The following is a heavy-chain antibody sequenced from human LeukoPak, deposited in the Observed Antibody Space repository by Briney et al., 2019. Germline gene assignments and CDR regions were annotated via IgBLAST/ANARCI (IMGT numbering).Heavy chain of an antibody. CDR2: IYSGGST. CDR3: AKDVRYCSSTSCYSPHYYYYYMDV. V-gene: IGHV3-66*02. CDR1: EFSVGSNY. Sequence: GGSLRPSCAASEFSVGSNYMTWVRQAPGKGLEWVSLIYSGGSTYYADSVKGRFTISRDNSKNTLYLQMNSLRAEDTAVYYCAKDVRYCSSTSCYSPHYYYYYMDVWGKGTTVTISS. J-gene: IGHJ6*03. D-gene: IGHD2-2*01.